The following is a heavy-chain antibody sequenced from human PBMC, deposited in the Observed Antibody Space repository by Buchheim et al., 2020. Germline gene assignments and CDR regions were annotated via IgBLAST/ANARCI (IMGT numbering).Heavy chain of an antibody. J-gene: IGHJ4*02. Sequence: QVTLRESGPTLVKPTQTLTLTCSLSGFSITTGGVCVSWIRQPPGKALEWLARIGWDDEAAYRPSLKRRLTISKDTSKNQVVLTVTNLDPVDTATYYCARIPNYYASSGYFDYWGQG. CDR2: IGWDDEA. V-gene: IGHV2-70*15. CDR3: ARIPNYYASSGYFDY. CDR1: GFSITTGGVC. D-gene: IGHD3-22*01.